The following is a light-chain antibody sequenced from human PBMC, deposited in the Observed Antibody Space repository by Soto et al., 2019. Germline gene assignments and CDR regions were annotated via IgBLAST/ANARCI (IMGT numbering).Light chain of an antibody. CDR2: EVS. Sequence: QSALTQPASVSGSPGQSITISCTGTASDIGGYNCVSWYQQHPGKAPKLMIYEVSNRPSGVSNRFSGSKSGNTASLTISGLQAEDDSDYYCSSYTSSSTPYVFGTGTKLTVL. J-gene: IGLJ1*01. CDR3: SSYTSSSTPYV. V-gene: IGLV2-14*01. CDR1: ASDIGGYNC.